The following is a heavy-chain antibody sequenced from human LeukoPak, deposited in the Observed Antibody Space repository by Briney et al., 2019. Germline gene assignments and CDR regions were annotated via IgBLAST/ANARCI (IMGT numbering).Heavy chain of an antibody. CDR1: GGSFTGFY. Sequence: PSETLSLTCAVSGGSFTGFYWTWIRQPPGKGLEWIGDINHSGNSNYNPSLKSRLTMSVDTSKSQFSLRLSSVTAADTAVYYCARDGGSGYYQYYFDYWGQGTLVTVSS. J-gene: IGHJ4*02. CDR2: INHSGNS. D-gene: IGHD3-22*01. V-gene: IGHV4-34*10. CDR3: ARDGGSGYYQYYFDY.